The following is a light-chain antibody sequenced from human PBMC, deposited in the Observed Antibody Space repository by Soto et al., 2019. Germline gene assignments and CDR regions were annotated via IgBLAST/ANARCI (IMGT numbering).Light chain of an antibody. J-gene: IGKJ3*01. CDR3: QHYGSSPPECT. V-gene: IGKV3-20*01. Sequence: EIVLTQSPGTLSLSAGERVTLSCRASQSVSSNYLAWYQQKPGQAPRLLIFGTSYRATGIPDRFSGSGSGTDFTLTINRLEPEDFALYYCQHYGSSPPECTFGPGTKVDIK. CDR1: QSVSSNY. CDR2: GTS.